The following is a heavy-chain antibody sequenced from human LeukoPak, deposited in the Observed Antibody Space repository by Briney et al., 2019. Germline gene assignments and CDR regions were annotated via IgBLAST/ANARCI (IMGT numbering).Heavy chain of an antibody. CDR2: IYYSGST. V-gene: IGHV4-59*11. D-gene: IGHD3-3*01. CDR1: GGSISSHY. CDR3: ARLGIFGVVIQT. Sequence: SVTLSLTCTVSGGSISSHYWSWIRQPPGKGLEWIGYIYYSGSTNYNPSLKSRVTISVDTSKNQFSLKLSSVTAADTAVYYCARLGIFGVVIQTWGQGTLVTVSS. J-gene: IGHJ5*02.